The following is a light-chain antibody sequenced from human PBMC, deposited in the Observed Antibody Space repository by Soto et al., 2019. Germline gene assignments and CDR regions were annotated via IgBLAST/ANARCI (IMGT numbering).Light chain of an antibody. CDR1: SSNIGSNT. Sequence: QSVLTQAPSASGTPGQRVTLSCSGSSSNIGSNTVSWYQQVPGTAPKLHIYSNDQRPSGVPDRFSGSKSGTSASLAIGGLQSEDEADYYCAAWDGSLNGWVFGGGTKVTVL. CDR2: SND. V-gene: IGLV1-44*01. CDR3: AAWDGSLNGWV. J-gene: IGLJ2*01.